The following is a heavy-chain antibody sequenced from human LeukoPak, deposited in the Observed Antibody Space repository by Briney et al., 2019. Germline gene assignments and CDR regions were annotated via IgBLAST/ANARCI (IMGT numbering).Heavy chain of an antibody. J-gene: IGHJ6*03. CDR2: INADGSGI. Sequence: GGSLRLSCAASRFTFSTYWMHWVRQAPGKGLVWVSRINADGSGITYADSVKGRFTISGDNAKNTLYLQMSSLRAEDTAVYYCARAPSVYYYMDVWGKGTTVTVSS. CDR1: RFTFSTYW. V-gene: IGHV3-74*01. CDR3: ARAPSVYYYMDV.